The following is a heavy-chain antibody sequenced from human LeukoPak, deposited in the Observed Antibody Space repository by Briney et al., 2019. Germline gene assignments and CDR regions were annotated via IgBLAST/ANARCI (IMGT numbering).Heavy chain of an antibody. CDR2: MSYDGSIK. CDR1: GFTFSTYA. V-gene: IGHV3-30*07. D-gene: IGHD6-25*01. J-gene: IGHJ4*02. Sequence: GGSLRLSCAASGFTFSTYAMHWVRQAPGKGLEWVAIMSYDGSIKYCADSVKGRFTISRDNSKNTLYLQLSSLRAEDTAVYYCAKSSIMFAAGRLGSIDFWGQGTLVTVSS. CDR3: AKSSIMFAAGRLGSIDF.